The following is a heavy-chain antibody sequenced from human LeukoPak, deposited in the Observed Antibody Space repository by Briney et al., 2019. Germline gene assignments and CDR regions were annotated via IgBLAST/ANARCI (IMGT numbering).Heavy chain of an antibody. Sequence: GGSLRLSCAASGFTFDDYAMHWVRQAPGKGLEWVSGISWNSGSIGYADSVKGRFTIPRDNAKNSLYLQMNSLRAEDTALYYCAKDTKYYYDSSGYFDYWGQGTLVTVSS. CDR3: AKDTKYYYDSSGYFDY. D-gene: IGHD3-22*01. CDR2: ISWNSGSI. CDR1: GFTFDDYA. V-gene: IGHV3-9*01. J-gene: IGHJ4*02.